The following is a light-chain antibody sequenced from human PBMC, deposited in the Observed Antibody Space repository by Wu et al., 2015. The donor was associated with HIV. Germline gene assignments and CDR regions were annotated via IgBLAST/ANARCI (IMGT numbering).Light chain of an antibody. Sequence: EIVLTQSPGTLSLSPGERATLSCRASQSVSSNYLAWYQQKPGQAPRLLIYGASSRATGIPDRFSGSGSGTGFTLTISRLEPEDFAVYYCQQYGSSPVLTFGGGTRVEIK. CDR3: QQYGSSPVLT. CDR1: QSVSSNY. J-gene: IGKJ4*01. V-gene: IGKV3-20*01. CDR2: GAS.